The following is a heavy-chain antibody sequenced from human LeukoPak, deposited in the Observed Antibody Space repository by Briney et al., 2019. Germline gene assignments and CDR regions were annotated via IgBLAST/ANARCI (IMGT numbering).Heavy chain of an antibody. CDR1: GFTFSTYA. CDR2: ISGDNPGT. V-gene: IGHV3-23*01. D-gene: IGHD2-15*01. J-gene: IGHJ4*01. Sequence: GGSVRHLCAASGFTFSTYAMSWVRQTPGKGLEWVAAISGDNPGTYHANSVKGRITISRDNSKNTLHLQMSGLRAEDTARYYCAKAPVGHCSGAFCYHFDFWRQGTTVTVSS. CDR3: AKAPVGHCSGAFCYHFDF.